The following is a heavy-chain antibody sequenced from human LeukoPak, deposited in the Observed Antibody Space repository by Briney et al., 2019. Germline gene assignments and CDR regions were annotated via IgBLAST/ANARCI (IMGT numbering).Heavy chain of an antibody. CDR2: IYYSGST. CDR3: ARHPSTSRFDY. D-gene: IGHD6-13*01. Sequence: SETLSLTCTVSGGSISSSSDYWGWIRQPPGKGLEWIGSIYYSGSTYYNPSLKSRVTISVDTSKNQFSLKLSSVTATDTAVYYCARHPSTSRFDYWGQGTLVTVSS. V-gene: IGHV4-39*01. J-gene: IGHJ4*02. CDR1: GGSISSSSDY.